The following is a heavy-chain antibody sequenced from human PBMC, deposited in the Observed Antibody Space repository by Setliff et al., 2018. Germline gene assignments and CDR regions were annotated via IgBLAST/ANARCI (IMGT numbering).Heavy chain of an antibody. CDR1: GGSISISGYF. D-gene: IGHD3-10*01. V-gene: IGHV4-39*06. CDR3: ARVLVLGYNWFDP. J-gene: IGHJ5*02. CDR2: TSYSGTT. Sequence: SETLSLTCTVSGGSISISGYFWGWIRQPPGKGLEWIGSTSYSGTTYSNSSLKSRLSISVDTSKNQFPLKLRSVTAADTAVYYCARVLVLGYNWFDPWGQGTLVTVSS.